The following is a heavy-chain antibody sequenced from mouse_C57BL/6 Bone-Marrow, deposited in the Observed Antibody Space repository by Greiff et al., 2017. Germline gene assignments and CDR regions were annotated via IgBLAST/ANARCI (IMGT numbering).Heavy chain of an antibody. CDR3: ARLDYYAMDY. V-gene: IGHV5-6*01. J-gene: IGHJ4*01. Sequence: EVKLMESGGDLVKPGGSLKLSCAASGFTFSSYGMSWVRQTPDKRLEWVATISSGGSYTYCPDSVKGRFTISRDNAKNTLYLQMSSLKSEDTAMYYCARLDYYAMDYWGQGTSVTVSS. CDR1: GFTFSSYG. CDR2: ISSGGSYT.